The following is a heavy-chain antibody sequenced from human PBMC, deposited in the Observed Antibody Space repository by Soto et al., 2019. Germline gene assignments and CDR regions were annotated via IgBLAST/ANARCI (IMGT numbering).Heavy chain of an antibody. V-gene: IGHV6-1*01. J-gene: IGHJ4*02. D-gene: IGHD6-19*01. CDR1: GDSVSSNSAA. Sequence: PSQTLSLTCAISGDSVSSNSAAWNCIRQSPSRGLEWLGRTYYRSKWYNDYAVSVKSRITINPDTSKNQFSLQLNSVTPEDTAVYYCARDDSSCWYGGYYFDYWGQGTLVTVSS. CDR2: TYYRSKWYN. CDR3: ARDDSSCWYGGYYFDY.